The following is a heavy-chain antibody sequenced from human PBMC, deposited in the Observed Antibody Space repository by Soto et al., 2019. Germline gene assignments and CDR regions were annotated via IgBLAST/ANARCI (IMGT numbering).Heavy chain of an antibody. D-gene: IGHD2-21*02. J-gene: IGHJ4*02. V-gene: IGHV1-46*03. CDR2: IHPSGGST. CDR3: ARGGHIAVVTASFDY. CDR1: GYTFSTYY. Sequence: QVQLVQSGAEVKKPGASVKVSCKASGYTFSTYYLHWVRQAPGQGLEWMGIIHPSGGSTTYPQKFLGRVTMIRDTSTSTVFMELSSLRSEDTAVYYCARGGHIAVVTASFDYWGQGTLVTVSS.